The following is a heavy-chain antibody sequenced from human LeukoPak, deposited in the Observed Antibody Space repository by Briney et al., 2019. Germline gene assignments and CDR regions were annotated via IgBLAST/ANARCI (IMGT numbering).Heavy chain of an antibody. CDR1: GYTFTSYG. J-gene: IGHJ5*02. Sequence: ASVKVSCKASGYTFTSYGISWVRQAPGQGLEWMGWISAYNGNTNYAQKLQGRVTMTTDTSTSTAYMELRSLRSDDTAVYYCARSEWGDYYDSSGQLYNWFDPWGQGTLVTVSS. CDR3: ARSEWGDYYDSSGQLYNWFDP. CDR2: ISAYNGNT. V-gene: IGHV1-18*01. D-gene: IGHD3-22*01.